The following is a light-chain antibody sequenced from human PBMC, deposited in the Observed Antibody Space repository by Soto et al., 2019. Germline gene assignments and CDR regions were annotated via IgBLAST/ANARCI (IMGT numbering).Light chain of an antibody. CDR2: EVN. J-gene: IGLJ3*02. Sequence: QSALTQPASESGSPGQSITISCTGTSSDIGVYNYVSWFQQHPGKAPKLMIYEVNNRPSGVSDRFSGSKSGNTASLTISGLQAEDEADYYCTSFTTTNTWVFGGGTKLTVL. V-gene: IGLV2-14*01. CDR1: SSDIGVYNY. CDR3: TSFTTTNTWV.